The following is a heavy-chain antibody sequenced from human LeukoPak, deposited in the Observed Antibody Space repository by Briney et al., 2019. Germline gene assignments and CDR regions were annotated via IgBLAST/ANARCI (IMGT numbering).Heavy chain of an antibody. CDR3: ASRDKGYYYGMDV. D-gene: IGHD5-24*01. CDR1: GFTLSGNY. J-gene: IGHJ6*02. CDR2: LYSGGST. V-gene: IGHV3-66*01. Sequence: GGSLRLSCAASGFTLSGNYMSWVRQAPGKGLEGVSLLYSGGSTYYADSVKGRFSISRDNSKNTLYLQMNSLRAEDTAVYYCASRDKGYYYGMDVWGQGTTVTVSS.